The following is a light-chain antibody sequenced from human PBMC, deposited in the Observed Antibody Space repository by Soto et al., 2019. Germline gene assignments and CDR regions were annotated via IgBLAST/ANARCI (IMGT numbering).Light chain of an antibody. V-gene: IGKV3-20*01. CDR2: GAS. CDR1: QTVASNF. CDR3: QQYGTSPPLT. Sequence: EAVLTQSPGTLSLSPGDRATLSCRASQTVASNFLAWYQHKPGQSPRLLIYGASTRATDIPDRFSGSGSGPDFTLTISRLEPEDSAVYYCQQYGTSPPLTFGGGTKVEIK. J-gene: IGKJ4*01.